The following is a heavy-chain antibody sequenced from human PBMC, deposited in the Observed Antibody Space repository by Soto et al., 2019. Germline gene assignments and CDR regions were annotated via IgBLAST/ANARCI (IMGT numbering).Heavy chain of an antibody. CDR1: GFTFNIHN. Sequence: PGGSLRLSCSASGFTFNIHNMNWVRQAPGKGLEWVSSISSRSSYIYYSDSVKGRFTISRDNAKNSLYLQMNSLRAEDTAVYYCARDNYYDSSPNLDYWGQGTLVTVSS. J-gene: IGHJ4*02. V-gene: IGHV3-21*04. CDR3: ARDNYYDSSPNLDY. CDR2: ISSRSSYI. D-gene: IGHD3-22*01.